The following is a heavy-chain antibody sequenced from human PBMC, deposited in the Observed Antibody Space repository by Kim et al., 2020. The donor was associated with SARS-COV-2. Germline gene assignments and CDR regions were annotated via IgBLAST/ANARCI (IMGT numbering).Heavy chain of an antibody. CDR3: ATSILRGDYF. CDR1: GFSFSDYY. CDR2: ITSRNGYI. D-gene: IGHD1-1*01. J-gene: IGHJ4*03. Sequence: GGSLRLSCAASGFSFSDYYMSWVRQVPGKGLEYVSYITSRNGYIKYSESVEGRVTISRDNANKSLHLLMRSLRAEATAIYFFATSILRGDYF. V-gene: IGHV3-11*06.